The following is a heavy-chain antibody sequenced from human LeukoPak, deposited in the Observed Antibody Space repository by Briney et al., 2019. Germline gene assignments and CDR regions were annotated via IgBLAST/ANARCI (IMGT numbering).Heavy chain of an antibody. J-gene: IGHJ6*04. Sequence: PGGSLRLSCAASGFTFSSYWMSWVRQAPGKGLEWVANIKQDGSEKYYVDSVKGRFTISRDNAKNSLYLQMNSLRVEDTAVYYCASTCSSTSCYGFHYGMDVWGKGTTVTVSS. CDR1: GFTFSSYW. V-gene: IGHV3-7*03. CDR3: ASTCSSTSCYGFHYGMDV. D-gene: IGHD2-2*01. CDR2: IKQDGSEK.